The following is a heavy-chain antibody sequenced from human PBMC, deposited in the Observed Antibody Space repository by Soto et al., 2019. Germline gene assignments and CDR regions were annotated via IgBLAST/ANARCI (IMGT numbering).Heavy chain of an antibody. CDR3: ARGDYGDYGWNYSSGMDV. J-gene: IGHJ6*02. Sequence: PGGSLRLSCAASGFTFSSYGMHWVRQAPGKGLEWVAVIWYDESNKYYADPVKGQFTISRDNSKNTLYLQMTSLRAKDTAVYYCARGDYGDYGWNYSSGMDVGAQGTRVPVSS. CDR1: GFTFSSYG. CDR2: IWYDESNK. D-gene: IGHD4-17*01. V-gene: IGHV3-33*01.